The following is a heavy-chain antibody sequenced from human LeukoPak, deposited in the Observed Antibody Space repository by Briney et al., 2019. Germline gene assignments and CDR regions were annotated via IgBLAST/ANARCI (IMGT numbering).Heavy chain of an antibody. CDR3: ARPLHSSNAHYYYYYYMDV. V-gene: IGHV3-21*01. Sequence: GGSLRLSCTASGFSLSTYTMNWVRQAPGKGLEWVSSISSSSGYIYYADSVKGRSTISRDNTKNSLYLQMNSLRAEDTAVYYCARPLHSSNAHYYYYYYMDVWGKGTTVTVSS. CDR1: GFSLSTYT. J-gene: IGHJ6*03. CDR2: ISSSSGYI. D-gene: IGHD6-19*01.